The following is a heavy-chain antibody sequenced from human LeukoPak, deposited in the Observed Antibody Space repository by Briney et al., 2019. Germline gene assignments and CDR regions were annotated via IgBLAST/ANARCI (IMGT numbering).Heavy chain of an antibody. CDR2: IWYDGNNK. Sequence: PGRSLRLSCAASGFTFSRYGMHWVRQAPGKGLEWVAVIWYDGNNKYYADSVKGRFTISRDNSKNTLYLQMNSLRAEDTAVYYCARRIPAAGTGGVDYWGQGTLVTVSS. V-gene: IGHV3-33*01. J-gene: IGHJ4*02. CDR3: ARRIPAAGTGGVDY. D-gene: IGHD6-13*01. CDR1: GFTFSRYG.